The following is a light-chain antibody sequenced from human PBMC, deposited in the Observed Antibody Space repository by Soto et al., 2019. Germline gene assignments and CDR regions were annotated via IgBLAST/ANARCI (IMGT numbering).Light chain of an antibody. CDR3: QQRSNWQYT. Sequence: EFVLTQSPATLSLSPGERATLSCRASQSVSSYSAWYQQKPGQAPRLLIYDTSNRATGIPARFSGSGAGTDFTLPISGLEPEDFAVYYCQQRSNWQYTFGLGTRLEIK. J-gene: IGKJ2*01. V-gene: IGKV3-11*01. CDR2: DTS. CDR1: QSVSSY.